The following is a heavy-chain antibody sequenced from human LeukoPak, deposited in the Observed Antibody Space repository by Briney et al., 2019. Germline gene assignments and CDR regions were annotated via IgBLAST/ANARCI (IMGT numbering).Heavy chain of an antibody. D-gene: IGHD2-2*01. Sequence: PSETLSLTCTVSSGSISSHYWSWIRQSPGKGLEWIGYIYYSGSTDYNPSLKSRVTISVDTSKNQFSLKLSSVTAADTAVYYCAREGSTSRESYYYYMDVWGKGTTVTVSS. CDR2: IYYSGST. CDR3: AREGSTSRESYYYYMDV. CDR1: SGSISSHY. J-gene: IGHJ6*03. V-gene: IGHV4-59*11.